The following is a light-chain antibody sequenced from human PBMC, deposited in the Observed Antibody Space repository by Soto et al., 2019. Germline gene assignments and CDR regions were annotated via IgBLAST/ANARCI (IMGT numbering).Light chain of an antibody. J-gene: IGKJ1*01. CDR3: QQYGSSPGK. CDR1: QFVSSSY. Sequence: VLPPSPGTFSFSPAQRPCLSWKASQFVSSSYLAWYQQKPGQAPRLLIYAASSRATGIPDRFSGSGSGTDFTLTISSLEPEDFAVYYCQQYGSSPGKFGQGTKVDIK. CDR2: AAS. V-gene: IGKV3-20*01.